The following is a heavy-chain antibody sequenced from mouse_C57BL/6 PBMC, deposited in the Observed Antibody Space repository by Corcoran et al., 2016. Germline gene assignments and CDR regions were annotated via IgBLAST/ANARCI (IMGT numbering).Heavy chain of an antibody. D-gene: IGHD1-1*01. Sequence: QVQLQQPGTELVKPGASVKLSCKASGYTFTSYWMHWVKQRPGQGLEWIGNINPSNGGTNYNEKFKSKATLTVDKSSSTAYMQLSSLTSEDSAVYYCARDNYGSSYRWYFDVWGTGTTVTVSS. V-gene: IGHV1-53*01. CDR1: GYTFTSYW. CDR3: ARDNYGSSYRWYFDV. CDR2: INPSNGGT. J-gene: IGHJ1*03.